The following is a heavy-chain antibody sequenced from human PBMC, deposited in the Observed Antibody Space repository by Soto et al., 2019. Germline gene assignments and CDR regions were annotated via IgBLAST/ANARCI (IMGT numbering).Heavy chain of an antibody. CDR3: AGLYSSSYYLDS. CDR1: GFTFSSYE. CDR2: ISSSGII. J-gene: IGHJ4*02. Sequence: EVKLVESGGGLVQPGGSLRLSCAASGFTFSSYEMNWIRQAPGKGLEWVSYISSSGIIYYAASVKGRFTISRDNAKNSQYLGMNNVRAEDTAVYYCAGLYSSSYYLDSWGQGTLVIVSS. V-gene: IGHV3-48*03. D-gene: IGHD6-6*01.